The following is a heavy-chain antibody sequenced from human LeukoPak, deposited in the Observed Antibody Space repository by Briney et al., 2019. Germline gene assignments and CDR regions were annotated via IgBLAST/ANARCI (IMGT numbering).Heavy chain of an antibody. CDR3: AKSGLSFEAFNYYMDV. CDR1: GFTFSSYA. J-gene: IGHJ6*03. D-gene: IGHD3-9*01. Sequence: GGSLRLSCAASGFTFSSYAMSWVRQAPGKGLEWVSAISGSGGSTYYADSVKGRFTISRDNSKNTLYLQMNSLRAEDTAVYYCAKSGLSFEAFNYYMDVWGKGTTVSVSS. CDR2: ISGSGGST. V-gene: IGHV3-23*01.